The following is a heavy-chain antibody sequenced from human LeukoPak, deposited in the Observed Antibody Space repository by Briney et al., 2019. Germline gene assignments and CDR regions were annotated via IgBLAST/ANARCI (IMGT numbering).Heavy chain of an antibody. J-gene: IGHJ6*02. CDR3: ARDRGGYDFWSGYYGDYYYYGMDV. Sequence: GGSLRLSCAASGFTFSSYSMNWVRQAPGKGLEWVSYISSSSSTIYYADSVKGRFTISRDNAKNSLYLQMNSLRAEDTAVYYCARDRGGYDFWSGYYGDYYYYGMDVWGQGTTVTVSS. V-gene: IGHV3-48*01. CDR1: GFTFSSYS. D-gene: IGHD3-3*01. CDR2: ISSSSSTI.